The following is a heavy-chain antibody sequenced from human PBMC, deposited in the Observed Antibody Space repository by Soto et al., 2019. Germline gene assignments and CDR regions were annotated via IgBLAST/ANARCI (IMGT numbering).Heavy chain of an antibody. J-gene: IGHJ4*02. CDR2: IYSGGST. V-gene: IGHV3-53*01. CDR1: GFSVSSNY. CDR3: ARDRCISTNCYYDY. D-gene: IGHD2-2*01. Sequence: GSLRLSCAASGFSVSSNYMSWVRQPPGKGLEWVSVIYSGGSTYYADSVKGRFTLSRDNSRNTLYLQMNSLRAEDTAVYYCARDRCISTNCYYDYWGQGILVTVSS.